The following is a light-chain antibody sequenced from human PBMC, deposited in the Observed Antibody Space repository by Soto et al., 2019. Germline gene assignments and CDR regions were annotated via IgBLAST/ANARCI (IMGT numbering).Light chain of an antibody. J-gene: IGKJ5*01. CDR3: QQLNSYLIT. V-gene: IGKV3-11*01. Sequence: DIVLTQSSASLSLSPGEGSTLACRASQNVXNYLDWYQQKPGQAPRLLXDASSNMATGSAARLSGSGSGTEFTLTISSLQPEDFATYYCQQLNSYLITFGQGTRLEIK. CDR2: ASS. CDR1: QNVXNY.